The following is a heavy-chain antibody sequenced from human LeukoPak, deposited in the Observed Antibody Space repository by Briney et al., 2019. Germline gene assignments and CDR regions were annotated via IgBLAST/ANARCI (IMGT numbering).Heavy chain of an antibody. D-gene: IGHD5-24*01. CDR1: GYSISSGYY. V-gene: IGHV4-38-2*02. CDR2: IYHSGST. CDR3: ARGGYNRYWYFDL. Sequence: SSETLSLTCTVAGYSISSGYYWGWIRQPPGKGLEWIGSIYHSGSTYYNPSLKSRVTISVDTSKNQFSLKLSSVTAADTAVYYCARGGYNRYWYFDLWGRGTLVTVSS. J-gene: IGHJ2*01.